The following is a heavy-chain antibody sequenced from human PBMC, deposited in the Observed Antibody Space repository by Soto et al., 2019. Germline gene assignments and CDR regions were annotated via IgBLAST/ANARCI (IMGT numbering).Heavy chain of an antibody. Sequence: SETLSLTCAVYGGSFSGYYWSWIRQPPGKGLEWIGEINHSGSTNYNPSLKSRVTISVDTSKNQFSLKLSSVTAADTAVYYCARGFGNGSAQYCFDYWGQGTLVTVSS. CDR3: ARGFGNGSAQYCFDY. CDR1: GGSFSGYY. V-gene: IGHV4-34*01. D-gene: IGHD3-10*01. CDR2: INHSGST. J-gene: IGHJ4*02.